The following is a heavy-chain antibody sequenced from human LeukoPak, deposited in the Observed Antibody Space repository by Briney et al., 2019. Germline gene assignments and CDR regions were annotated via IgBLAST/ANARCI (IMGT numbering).Heavy chain of an antibody. D-gene: IGHD3-10*01. CDR2: ISAYNGNT. J-gene: IGHJ4*02. V-gene: IGHV1-18*01. Sequence: GASVKVSCKASGYTFTSYGISWVRQAPGQGLEWMGWISAYNGNTNYAQKLQGRVTMTTDTSTSTAYMELRSLRSDDTAVYYCAVYYRSGGPPYYRHYWGQETRVTVSS. CDR3: AVYYRSGGPPYYRHY. CDR1: GYTFTSYG.